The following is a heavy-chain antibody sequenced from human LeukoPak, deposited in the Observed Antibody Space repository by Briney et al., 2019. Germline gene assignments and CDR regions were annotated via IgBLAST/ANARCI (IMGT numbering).Heavy chain of an antibody. CDR3: AIAAAGSWWFDP. CDR2: MNPNSGNT. CDR1: GYTFTSHD. Sequence: ASVKVSCKASGYTFTSHDINWVRQATGQGLEWMGWMNPNSGNTGYAQKFQGRVTMTRNTSISTAYMELSSLRSEDTAVYYCAIAAAGSWWFDPWGQGTLVTVSS. J-gene: IGHJ5*02. V-gene: IGHV1-8*01. D-gene: IGHD6-13*01.